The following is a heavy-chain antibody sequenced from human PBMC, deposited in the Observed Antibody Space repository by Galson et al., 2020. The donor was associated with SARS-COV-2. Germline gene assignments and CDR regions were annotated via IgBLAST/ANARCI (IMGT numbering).Heavy chain of an antibody. V-gene: IGHV3-23*01. Sequence: TGGSLRLSCAASGFTFSSYAMSWVRQAPGKGLEWVSAISGSGGSTYYADSVKGRLTISRDNSKNTLYLQMNSLRAKDTAVYYCAKVVVPGRDYYYYGMDVWGQGTTVTVSS. D-gene: IGHD2-2*01. J-gene: IGHJ6*02. CDR3: AKVVVPGRDYYYYGMDV. CDR2: ISGSGGST. CDR1: GFTFSSYA.